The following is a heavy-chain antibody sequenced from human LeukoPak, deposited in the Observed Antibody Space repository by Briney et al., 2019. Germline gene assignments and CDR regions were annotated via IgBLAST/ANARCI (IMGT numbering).Heavy chain of an antibody. V-gene: IGHV4-39*01. CDR2: IYYSGYT. Sequence: SETLSLTCTVSGGSISSSDYYWAWIRQPPGKGLEWIGSIYYSGYTYYSPSLKSRISISVDTSKNQFSLKLSSVTAADTAVYYCARLVEQQLGVADPWGQGTLVTVSS. CDR1: GGSISSSDYY. J-gene: IGHJ5*02. CDR3: ARLVEQQLGVADP. D-gene: IGHD6-13*01.